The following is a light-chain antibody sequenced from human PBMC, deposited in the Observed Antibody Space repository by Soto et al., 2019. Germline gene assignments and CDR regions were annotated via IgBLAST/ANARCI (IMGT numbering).Light chain of an antibody. V-gene: IGKV1-9*01. Sequence: DIQLTQSPSFLSASVGDRVTITCRASQGISSYLAWYQQKPGKAPKLLIYAASTLQSGVLSRFSGSGSGTEFTLTISSLQPEDFATYYCQQLNTCPETFGQGTKVDIK. CDR1: QGISSY. CDR2: AAS. CDR3: QQLNTCPET. J-gene: IGKJ1*01.